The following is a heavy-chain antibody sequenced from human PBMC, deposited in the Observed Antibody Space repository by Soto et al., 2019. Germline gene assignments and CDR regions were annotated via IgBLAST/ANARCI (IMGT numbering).Heavy chain of an antibody. CDR2: IWYDGSNK. CDR3: ARDVGADSSGWTDY. D-gene: IGHD6-19*01. V-gene: IGHV3-33*01. Sequence: QVQLVESGGGVVQPGRSLRLSCAASGFTFSGYGMHWVRQAPGKGLEWVAVIWYDGSNKYYADSVKGRFTISRDNSKNTLYLQMNSLRAEDTAVYYCARDVGADSSGWTDYWGQGTLVTVSS. CDR1: GFTFSGYG. J-gene: IGHJ4*02.